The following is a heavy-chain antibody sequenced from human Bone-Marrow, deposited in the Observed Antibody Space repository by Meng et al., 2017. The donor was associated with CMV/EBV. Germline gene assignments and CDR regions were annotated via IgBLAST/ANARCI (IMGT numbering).Heavy chain of an antibody. CDR3: ASLDTAMDNDY. CDR1: GFTFSSYE. D-gene: IGHD5-18*01. V-gene: IGHV3-48*03. Sequence: GGSLRLSCAASGFTFSSYEMNWVRQAPGKGLEWVSDISSSGRTTYYADSVKGRFTISRDNAKNSLYLQMNSLRAEDTAVYYCASLDTAMDNDYWGQGTLVTVSS. J-gene: IGHJ4*02. CDR2: ISSSGRTT.